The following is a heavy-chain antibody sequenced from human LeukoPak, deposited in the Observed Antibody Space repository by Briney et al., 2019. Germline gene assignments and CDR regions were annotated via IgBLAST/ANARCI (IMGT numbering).Heavy chain of an antibody. D-gene: IGHD1-20*01. CDR1: GFTFSSYA. V-gene: IGHV3-23*01. CDR3: AKMPRITGTSDDY. CDR2: ISGSGGST. Sequence: PGGSLRLSCAASGFTFSSYAMSWVRQAPGKGLEWVSVISGSGGSTYYADSVKGRFTISRDNSKNTLYLQMNSLRAEDTAVYYCAKMPRITGTSDDYWGQGTLVTVSS. J-gene: IGHJ4*02.